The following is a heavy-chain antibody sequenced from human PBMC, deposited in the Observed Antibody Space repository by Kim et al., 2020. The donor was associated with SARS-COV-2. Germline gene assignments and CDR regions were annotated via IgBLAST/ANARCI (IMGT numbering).Heavy chain of an antibody. J-gene: IGHJ2*01. V-gene: IGHV4-59*01. CDR1: GGSISSYY. D-gene: IGHD3-10*01. CDR3: ARLTTGTRRGYFDL. CDR2: IYYSGST. Sequence: SETLSLTCTVSGGSISSYYWSWIRQPPGKGLEWIGYIYYSGSTNYNPSLKSRVTISVDTSKNQFSLKLSSVTAADTAVYYCARLTTGTRRGYFDLWGRGTLVTVSS.